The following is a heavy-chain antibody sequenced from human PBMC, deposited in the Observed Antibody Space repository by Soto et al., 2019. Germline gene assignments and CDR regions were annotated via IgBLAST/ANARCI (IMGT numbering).Heavy chain of an antibody. CDR3: ARFSFSGSYFSSPITLFDY. D-gene: IGHD3-10*01. Sequence: SETLSLTCTVSGGSISSSSYYWGWIRQPPGKGLEWIGSIYYSGSTYYNPSLKSRVTISVDTSKNQFSLKLSSVTAADTAVYYCARFSFSGSYFSSPITLFDYWGQGTLVTVSS. CDR2: IYYSGST. CDR1: GGSISSSSYY. J-gene: IGHJ4*02. V-gene: IGHV4-39*01.